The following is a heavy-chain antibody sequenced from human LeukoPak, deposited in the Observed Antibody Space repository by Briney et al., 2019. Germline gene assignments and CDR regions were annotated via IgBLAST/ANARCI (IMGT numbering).Heavy chain of an antibody. CDR3: ARNAHSFDSSGYYFHF. D-gene: IGHD3-22*01. V-gene: IGHV3-30*02. Sequence: GGSLRLSCAASGFTLSEYGMHWVRQAPGKGLEWVALIRYDGNKKYHIDSVKGRFTTSRDNSMNTVSLQMGSLRPEDTAVYYCARNAHSFDSSGYYFHFWGQGTLVTVSS. J-gene: IGHJ4*02. CDR2: IRYDGNKK. CDR1: GFTLSEYG.